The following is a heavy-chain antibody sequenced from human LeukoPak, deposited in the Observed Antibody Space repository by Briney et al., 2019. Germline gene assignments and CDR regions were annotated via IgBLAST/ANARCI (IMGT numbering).Heavy chain of an antibody. Sequence: PSETLSLTCTVSGGSISSSPYYWGRIRQPPGKGLEWIGTIYYRGSTYSNPSLNSRVTISLDTSKNQFSLRLRSVTAADTALYYCARHYLCDGILSTFDPWGQGTLVTVSS. CDR1: GGSISSSPYY. V-gene: IGHV4-39*01. CDR2: IYYRGST. D-gene: IGHD2-2*01. CDR3: ARHYLCDGILSTFDP. J-gene: IGHJ5*02.